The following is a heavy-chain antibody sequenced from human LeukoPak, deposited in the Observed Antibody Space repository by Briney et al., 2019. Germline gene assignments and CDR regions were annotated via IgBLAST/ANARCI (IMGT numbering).Heavy chain of an antibody. D-gene: IGHD2-2*01. CDR1: GDSISSGTYY. CDR2: IYYSGYT. Sequence: SETLSLTCTVSGDSISSGTYYWSWIRQPPGKGLEYIGYIYYSGYTNYNPSLKSRVTISVDTSKNQFSLKLSSVTAADTAVYYCARAAGRGSTSGLDFDYWGQGTLVTVSS. V-gene: IGHV4-61*01. CDR3: ARAAGRGSTSGLDFDY. J-gene: IGHJ4*02.